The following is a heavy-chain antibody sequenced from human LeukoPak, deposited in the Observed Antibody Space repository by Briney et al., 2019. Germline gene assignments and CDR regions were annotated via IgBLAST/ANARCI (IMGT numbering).Heavy chain of an antibody. J-gene: IGHJ6*03. Sequence: GGSLRLSCAASGFTFSSYSVNWVRQAPGKGLEWVANIKQDGSEKYYVDSVKGRFTISRDNAKNSLYLQMNSLRAEDTAVYYCARDHRGTYYYFYMDVWGKGTTVTVSS. CDR2: IKQDGSEK. CDR3: ARDHRGTYYYFYMDV. V-gene: IGHV3-7*01. CDR1: GFTFSSYS. D-gene: IGHD1-1*01.